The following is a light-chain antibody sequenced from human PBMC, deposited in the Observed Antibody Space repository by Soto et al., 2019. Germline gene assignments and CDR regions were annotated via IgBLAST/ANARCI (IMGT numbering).Light chain of an antibody. J-gene: IGLJ3*02. Sequence: QSALTQPPSASGTPGQRVTISCSGSNSNIGNNYVCWYQQVPGTAPKLLIYNNNQRPSGGPERFSGSKSGTSASLAINGLRSEDETDYYCATWGDSLSGVVFGGGTKVTVL. CDR2: NNN. V-gene: IGLV1-47*01. CDR3: ATWGDSLSGVV. CDR1: NSNIGNNY.